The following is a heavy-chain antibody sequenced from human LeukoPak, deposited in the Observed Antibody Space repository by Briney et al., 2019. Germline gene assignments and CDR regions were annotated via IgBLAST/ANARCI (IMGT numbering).Heavy chain of an antibody. V-gene: IGHV3-53*01. CDR1: GFTVSTNS. J-gene: IGHJ4*02. Sequence: GGSLRLSCTVSGFTVSTNSMSWVRQAPGKGLEWVSFIYSDNTHYSDSVKGRFTISRDNSKNTLYLQMNRLRAEDTAVYYCARRAGAYSHPYDYWGQGTLVTVSS. D-gene: IGHD4/OR15-4a*01. CDR2: IYSDNT. CDR3: ARRAGAYSHPYDY.